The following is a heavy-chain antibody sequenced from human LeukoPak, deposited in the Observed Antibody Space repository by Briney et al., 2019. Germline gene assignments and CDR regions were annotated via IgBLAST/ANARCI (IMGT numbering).Heavy chain of an antibody. J-gene: IGHJ3*02. CDR2: ISWSGSSK. V-gene: IGHV3-9*01. Sequence: GGSLRLSSAASGFTFDDYAMHWVRPAPGKGLEWVSGISWSGSSKGYADSVKGRFTISRDNAKNSLYLQMNSLRAEDTALYYCAKDKSFDWLVAPDGFDIWGQGTMVTVSS. CDR1: GFTFDDYA. CDR3: AKDKSFDWLVAPDGFDI. D-gene: IGHD3-9*01.